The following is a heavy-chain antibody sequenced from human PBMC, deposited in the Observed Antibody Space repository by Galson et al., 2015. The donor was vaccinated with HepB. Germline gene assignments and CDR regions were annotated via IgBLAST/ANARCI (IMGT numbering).Heavy chain of an antibody. J-gene: IGHJ4*02. V-gene: IGHV3-23*01. Sequence: SLRLSCAASGFTFSSYAMTWVRQAPGKGLEWVSAIRDSGTGTYYADSVKGRFTISRDNSKNTLFLQMDSLRAEDTAVYYCAKLYGDYNRADFWGQGTLVTVSS. D-gene: IGHD4-17*01. CDR3: AKLYGDYNRADF. CDR2: IRDSGTGT. CDR1: GFTFSSYA.